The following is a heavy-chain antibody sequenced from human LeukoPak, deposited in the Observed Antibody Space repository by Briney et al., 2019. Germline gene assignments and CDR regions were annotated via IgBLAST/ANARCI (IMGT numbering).Heavy chain of an antibody. CDR3: ARDVRWELLEAGFDY. CDR1: GGTFSSYA. D-gene: IGHD1-26*01. Sequence: SVKVSCKASGGTFSSYAISWVRQAPGQGLERMGRIIPIFGTANYAQKFQGRVTITTDESTSTAYMELRSLRSEGTAVYYCARDVRWELLEAGFDYWGQGTLVTVSS. V-gene: IGHV1-69*05. J-gene: IGHJ4*02. CDR2: IIPIFGTA.